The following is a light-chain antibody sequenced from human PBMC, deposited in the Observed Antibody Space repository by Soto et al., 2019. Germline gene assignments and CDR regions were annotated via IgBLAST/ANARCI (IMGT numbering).Light chain of an antibody. Sequence: EIVLTQSPGTLSLSPGERATLSCRASQSVSSNYLAWYQQRPGQAPRLLIYDVSTRADGTPDRFSGSGSGTDFTLSISSLEPGDFAGYYCQEFGGSPMYTFGQGTKVEIK. V-gene: IGKV3-20*01. CDR2: DVS. J-gene: IGKJ2*01. CDR3: QEFGGSPMYT. CDR1: QSVSSNY.